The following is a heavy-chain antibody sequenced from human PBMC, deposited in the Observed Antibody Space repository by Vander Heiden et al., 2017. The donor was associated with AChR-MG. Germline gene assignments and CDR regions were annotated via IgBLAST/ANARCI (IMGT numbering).Heavy chain of an antibody. CDR3: ARRVPWFDP. J-gene: IGHJ5*02. V-gene: IGHV1-8*01. CDR2: MNPNSGHT. CDR1: GYTFTSFD. Sequence: QVQLVQSGAEVKKPGTSVKVSCKASGYTFTSFDINWVRQASGQGLEWMAWMNPNSGHTLYALKFQGRVTVSWNNSISTAYMELGSLTSEDTAVYYCARRVPWFDPWGQGALVTVSS.